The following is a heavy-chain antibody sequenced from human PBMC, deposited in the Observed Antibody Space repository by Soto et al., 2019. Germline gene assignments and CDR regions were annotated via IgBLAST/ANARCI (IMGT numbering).Heavy chain of an antibody. Sequence: PSETLSLTCAVYGGSFSGYYWSWIRQPPGKGLEWIGEINHSGSTNYNPSLKRRVTISVDTSKNQFSLKPSSVTAADTAVYYWARGRGYYYDSSGYPYRGTPFDYWGQGTLVTVS. CDR2: INHSGST. J-gene: IGHJ4*02. CDR3: ARGRGYYYDSSGYPYRGTPFDY. V-gene: IGHV4-34*01. D-gene: IGHD3-22*01. CDR1: GGSFSGYY.